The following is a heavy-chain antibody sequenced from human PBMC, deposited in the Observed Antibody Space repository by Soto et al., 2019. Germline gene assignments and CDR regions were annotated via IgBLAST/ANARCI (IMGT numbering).Heavy chain of an antibody. J-gene: IGHJ5*02. D-gene: IGHD3-10*01. CDR2: IYYSGST. CDR3: ARHLSAGLWCGELHNWFDP. CDR1: GGSISSSSYY. Sequence: QLQLQESGPGLVKPSETLSLTCTVSGGSISSSSYYWGWIRQPPGKGLEWIGSIYYSGSTYYNPSLKSRVTISVYTSKNQFSLKLSSVTAADTAVYYCARHLSAGLWCGELHNWFDPWGQGTLVTVSS. V-gene: IGHV4-39*01.